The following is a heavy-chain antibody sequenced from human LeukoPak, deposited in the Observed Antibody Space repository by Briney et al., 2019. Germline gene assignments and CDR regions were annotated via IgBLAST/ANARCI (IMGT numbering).Heavy chain of an antibody. CDR3: ATQGLAAAGSSAFDY. J-gene: IGHJ4*02. Sequence: GESLKISCKGSGYSFTSYWIGWVRQMPGKGLEWMGIIYPGDSDTRYSPSFQGQVTISADKSISTAYLQWSSLKASDTAMYYCATQGLAAAGSSAFDYWGQGTLVTVSS. CDR2: IYPGDSDT. CDR1: GYSFTSYW. V-gene: IGHV5-51*01. D-gene: IGHD6-13*01.